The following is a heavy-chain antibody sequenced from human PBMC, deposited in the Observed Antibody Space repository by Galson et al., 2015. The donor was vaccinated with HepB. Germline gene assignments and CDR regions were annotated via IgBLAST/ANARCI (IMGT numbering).Heavy chain of an antibody. J-gene: IGHJ3*02. Sequence: SVKVSCKASGYTFSSYGITWMRQAPGQGLQWMGWISAYNGNTNYAQNLQGRVTMTTDTSTRTAYMEVRSLRSDDTAVYYCARDRAPITIFGVVKDAFDIWGQGTMVTVSS. D-gene: IGHD3-3*01. CDR2: ISAYNGNT. CDR1: GYTFSSYG. CDR3: ARDRAPITIFGVVKDAFDI. V-gene: IGHV1-18*01.